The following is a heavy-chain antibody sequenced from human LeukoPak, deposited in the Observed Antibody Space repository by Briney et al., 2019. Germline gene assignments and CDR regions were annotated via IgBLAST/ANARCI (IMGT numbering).Heavy chain of an antibody. J-gene: IGHJ4*02. CDR1: GGSFSGYY. CDR3: ARSAIYYYGSGAQLDY. V-gene: IGHV4-34*01. CDR2: INHSGST. Sequence: PSETLSLTCAVYGGSFSGYYWSWIRQPPGKGLEWIGEINHSGSTNYNPSLKSRVTISVDTSKNQFSLKLSSLTAADTAVFYCARSAIYYYGSGAQLDYWGQGTLVTVSS. D-gene: IGHD3-10*01.